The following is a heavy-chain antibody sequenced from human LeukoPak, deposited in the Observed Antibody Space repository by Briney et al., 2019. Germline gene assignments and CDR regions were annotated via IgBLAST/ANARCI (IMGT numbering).Heavy chain of an antibody. CDR1: GGSIRSSSYY. CDR2: IYYSGST. D-gene: IGHD6-13*01. Sequence: SETLSLTCTVSGGSIRSSSYYWGWIRQPPGKGLEWIGSIYYSGSTYYNPSLKSRVTISVDTSKNQFSLKLSSVTAADTAVYYCASGIAAAGTHGFDYWGQGTLVTVSS. CDR3: ASGIAAAGTHGFDY. V-gene: IGHV4-39*07. J-gene: IGHJ4*02.